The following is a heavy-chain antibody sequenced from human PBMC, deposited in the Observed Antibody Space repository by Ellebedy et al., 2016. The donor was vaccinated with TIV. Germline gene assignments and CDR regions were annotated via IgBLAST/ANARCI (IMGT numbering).Heavy chain of an antibody. V-gene: IGHV5-51*01. CDR2: IYPGDSDT. CDR1: GSSFTSYW. D-gene: IGHD3-9*01. J-gene: IGHJ4*02. CDR3: ARRFSGYDILTGYYIRYFDY. Sequence: GESLKISXKGSGSSFTSYWIGWVRQMPGKGLEWMGIIYPGDSDTRYSPSFQGQVTISADKSISTAYLQWSSLKASDTAMYYCARRFSGYDILTGYYIRYFDYWGQGTLVTVSS.